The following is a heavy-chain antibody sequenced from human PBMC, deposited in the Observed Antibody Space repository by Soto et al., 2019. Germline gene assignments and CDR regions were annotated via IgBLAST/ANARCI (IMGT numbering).Heavy chain of an antibody. J-gene: IGHJ3*02. CDR3: AKDRSITIFGVVIIAPDAFDI. V-gene: IGHV3-23*01. Sequence: GGSMRLSCAASGFTCSSYAMSCISQAPGKGLEWVSAISGSGGSTYYADSVKGRFTISRDNSKNTLYLQMNSLRAEDTAVYYCAKDRSITIFGVVIIAPDAFDIWGQGTMVTVSS. CDR2: ISGSGGST. CDR1: GFTCSSYA. D-gene: IGHD3-3*01.